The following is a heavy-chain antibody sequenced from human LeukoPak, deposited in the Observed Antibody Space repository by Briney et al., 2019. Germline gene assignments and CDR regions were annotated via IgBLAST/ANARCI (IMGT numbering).Heavy chain of an antibody. D-gene: IGHD6-19*01. CDR2: INPNSGDT. CDR1: GYTFTGYY. V-gene: IGHV1-2*02. J-gene: IGHJ4*02. Sequence: ASVKVSCKASGYTFTGYYMHWVRQAPGQGLEWMGWINPNSGDTNYAQKFQGRVTMTRDTSISTAYMELSRLRSDDTAVYYCARDRSSGWYADYWGQGTLVTVSS. CDR3: ARDRSSGWYADY.